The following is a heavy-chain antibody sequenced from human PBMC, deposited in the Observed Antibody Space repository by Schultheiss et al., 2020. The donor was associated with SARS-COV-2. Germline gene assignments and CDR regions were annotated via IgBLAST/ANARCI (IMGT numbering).Heavy chain of an antibody. CDR3: AKVVGAPGD. CDR2: ISYDGSNK. CDR1: GFTFSSYG. Sequence: GESLKISCAASGFTFSSYGMHWVRQAPGKGLEWVAVISYDGSNKYYADSVKGRFTISRDNSRNTLYLQMNNLRADDTAVYYCAKVVGAPGDWGQGTLVTVSS. V-gene: IGHV3-30*18. J-gene: IGHJ1*01. D-gene: IGHD2-15*01.